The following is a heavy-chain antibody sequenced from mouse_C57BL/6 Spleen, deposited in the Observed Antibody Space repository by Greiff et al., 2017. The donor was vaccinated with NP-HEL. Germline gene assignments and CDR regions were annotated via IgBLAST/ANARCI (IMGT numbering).Heavy chain of an antibody. V-gene: IGHV1-64*01. CDR2: IHPNSGST. J-gene: IGHJ1*03. Sequence: VQLHQPGAELVKPGASVKLSCKASGYTFTSYWMHWVKQRPGQGLEWIGMIHPNSGSTNYNEKFKSKATLTVDKSSSTAYMQLSSLTSEDSAVYYCASEGGRYFDVWGTGTTVTVSS. CDR3: ASEGGRYFDV. CDR1: GYTFTSYW.